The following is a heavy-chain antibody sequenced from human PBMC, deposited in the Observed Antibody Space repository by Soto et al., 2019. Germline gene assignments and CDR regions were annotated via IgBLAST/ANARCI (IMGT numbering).Heavy chain of an antibody. Sequence: GGSLRLSCAASVFTFSSYAMSWVRQAPGKGLEWVSAISGSGGSTYYADSVKGRFTISRDNSKNTLYLQMNSLRAEDTAVYYCAKLSYVLRYFDWLDAFDIWGQGTMVTVSS. V-gene: IGHV3-23*01. CDR3: AKLSYVLRYFDWLDAFDI. CDR2: ISGSGGST. CDR1: VFTFSSYA. D-gene: IGHD3-9*01. J-gene: IGHJ3*02.